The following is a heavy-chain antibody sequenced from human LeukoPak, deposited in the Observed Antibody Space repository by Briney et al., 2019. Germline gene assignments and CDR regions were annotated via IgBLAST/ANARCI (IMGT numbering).Heavy chain of an antibody. CDR2: IKEDGSEK. CDR3: ARSVDSSSWYYFDY. J-gene: IGHJ4*02. CDR1: GFTFSNYW. V-gene: IGHV3-7*01. D-gene: IGHD6-13*01. Sequence: PGGSLRLSCAASGFTFSNYWMTWVRQAPGKGLEWVANIKEDGSEKYYVDSVKGRFTISRDNAKNSLYLQMNSLRAEDTAVYYCARSVDSSSWYYFDYWGQGILVTVSS.